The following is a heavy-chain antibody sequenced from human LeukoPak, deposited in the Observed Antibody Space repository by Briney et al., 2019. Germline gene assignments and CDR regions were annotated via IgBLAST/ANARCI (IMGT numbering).Heavy chain of an antibody. V-gene: IGHV4-39*07. D-gene: IGHD6-13*01. Sequence: SETLSLTCTVSGGSISSSSYYWGWIRQPPGKGLEWIGSIYYSGSTYYNPSLKSRVTISVDTSKDQFSLKLSSVTAADTAVYYCARVGSSADYWGQGTLVTVSS. CDR1: GGSISSSSYY. CDR3: ARVGSSADY. J-gene: IGHJ4*02. CDR2: IYYSGST.